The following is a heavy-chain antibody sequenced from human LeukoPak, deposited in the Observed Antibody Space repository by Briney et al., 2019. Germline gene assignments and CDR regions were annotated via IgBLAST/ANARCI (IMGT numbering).Heavy chain of an antibody. V-gene: IGHV3-30*04. CDR2: ISYDGRNK. J-gene: IGHJ4*02. D-gene: IGHD3-10*01. CDR1: GFTFSSYA. CDR3: ARGHQAPVLLWFGELLF. Sequence: PGGSLRLSCAASGFTFSSYAMHWVRQAPGKGLEWVAVISYDGRNKYYADSVKGRFTISRDNSKNTLYLQMNSLRAEDTAVYYCARGHQAPVLLWFGELLFWGQGTLVTVSS.